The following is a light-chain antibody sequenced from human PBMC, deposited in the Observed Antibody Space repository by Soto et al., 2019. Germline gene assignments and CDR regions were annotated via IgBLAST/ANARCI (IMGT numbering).Light chain of an antibody. Sequence: EIWLNKSAGALSLSPGERATLSCRASQSVSNNYLAWYQQQPGQAPRLLIYGASNRATGIPDRFSGSGSGTDFTLTISRLEHEDFAFYCCHQRQWRPRTFGQGSKVDIK. V-gene: IGKV3-20*01. CDR3: HQRQWRPRT. CDR2: GAS. J-gene: IGKJ1*01. CDR1: QSVSNNY.